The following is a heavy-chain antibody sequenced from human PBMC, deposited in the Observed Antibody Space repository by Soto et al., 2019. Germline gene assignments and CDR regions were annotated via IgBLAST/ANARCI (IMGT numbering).Heavy chain of an antibody. CDR2: IYYSGST. CDR1: GGSISSSSYY. CDR3: ARVLSLVRGVMYYFDY. V-gene: IGHV4-39*07. Sequence: SETLSLTCTVSGGSISSSSYYWGWIRQPPGKGLEWIGSIYYSGSTYYNPSLKSRVTISVDTSKNQFSLKLSSVTAADTAVYYCARVLSLVRGVMYYFDYWGQGTLVTVSS. D-gene: IGHD3-10*01. J-gene: IGHJ4*02.